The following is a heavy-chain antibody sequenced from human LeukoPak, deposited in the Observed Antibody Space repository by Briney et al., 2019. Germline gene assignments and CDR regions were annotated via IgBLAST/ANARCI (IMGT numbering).Heavy chain of an antibody. J-gene: IGHJ4*02. V-gene: IGHV1-2*02. CDR3: ARVPEDSRGFSSSLFDY. CDR2: INPNSGGT. CDR1: GYTFTGYY. Sequence: ASVKVSCKASGYTFTGYYMHWVRQAPGQGLEWMGWINPNSGGTNYAQKFQGRVTMTRDTSISTAYMELSRLRSDDTAVYYWARVPEDSRGFSSSLFDYGGQETLVTVSS. D-gene: IGHD3-22*01.